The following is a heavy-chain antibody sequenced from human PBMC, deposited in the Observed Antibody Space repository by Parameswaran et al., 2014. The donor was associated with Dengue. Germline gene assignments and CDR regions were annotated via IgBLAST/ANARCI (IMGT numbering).Heavy chain of an antibody. J-gene: IGHJ2*01. CDR2: ISSSSSYI. D-gene: IGHD3-3*01. V-gene: IGHV3-21*01. CDR3: ARVRQRNVLRFLEWLLPPGGDL. Sequence: KWIRQPPGKGLEWVSSISSSSSYIYYADSVKGRFTISRDNAKNSLYLQMNSLRAEDTAVYYCARVRQRNVLRFLEWLLPPGGDLWGRGTLVTVSS.